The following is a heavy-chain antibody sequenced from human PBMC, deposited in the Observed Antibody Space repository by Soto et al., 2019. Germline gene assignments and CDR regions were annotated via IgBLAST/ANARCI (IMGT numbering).Heavy chain of an antibody. Sequence: QVQLVQSGAEVKKPGSSVKVSCKASGGTFSSYAISWVRQAPGQGLEWMGGIIPIFGTANYAQKFQGRVTITADKSTSTAYMELSCLRSEDTAVYYCARDHCSSTSCYLNYYYGMDVWGQGTTVTVSS. D-gene: IGHD2-2*01. CDR3: ARDHCSSTSCYLNYYYGMDV. CDR1: GGTFSSYA. J-gene: IGHJ6*02. V-gene: IGHV1-69*06. CDR2: IIPIFGTA.